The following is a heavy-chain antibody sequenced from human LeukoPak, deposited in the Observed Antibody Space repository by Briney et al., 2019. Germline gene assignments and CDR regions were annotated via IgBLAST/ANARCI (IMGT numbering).Heavy chain of an antibody. J-gene: IGHJ4*03. Sequence: PSETLSLTCAVYGGSLSAYFWGWIRQSPGKGLEWIAEINHRGDTNYNPSVKSRVSISVDTSKNQFSLKVTSLTAADTAVYYCARGPTISETGYFDYWGQGTLVTVSS. CDR1: GGSLSAYF. D-gene: IGHD1-1*01. V-gene: IGHV4-34*01. CDR3: ARGPTISETGYFDY. CDR2: INHRGDT.